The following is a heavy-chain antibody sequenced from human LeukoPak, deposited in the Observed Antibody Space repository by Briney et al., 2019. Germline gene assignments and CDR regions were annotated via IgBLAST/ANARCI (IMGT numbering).Heavy chain of an antibody. CDR2: ISAYNGNT. J-gene: IGHJ4*01. CDR3: SRDLSSNWYGNPLKDY. CDR1: GYTFTSYG. Sequence: GASVKVSCKASGYTFTSYGISWVRQAPGQGLEWMGWISAYNGNTNYAQKLQGRVTMTTDTSTSTAYMELRSLRSDDTAVFYCSRDLSSNWYGNPLKDYWGQGSPVSASS. V-gene: IGHV1-18*01. D-gene: IGHD6-13*01.